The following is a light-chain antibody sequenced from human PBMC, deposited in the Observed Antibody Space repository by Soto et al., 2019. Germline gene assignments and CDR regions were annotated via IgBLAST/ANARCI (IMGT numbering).Light chain of an antibody. J-gene: IGLJ1*01. Sequence: QSVLTHPAAVSGTPGQSIAISCTGTRGDVVTYNLVSWYQQLPGKVPKLIIYEVFKRPSGVSTRFSGSKSGNTASLIISGLDPEDEGSYQCGSNVGLNTYVFGSGTKVTV. CDR3: GSNVGLNTYV. V-gene: IGLV2-23*02. CDR2: EVF. CDR1: RGDVVTYNL.